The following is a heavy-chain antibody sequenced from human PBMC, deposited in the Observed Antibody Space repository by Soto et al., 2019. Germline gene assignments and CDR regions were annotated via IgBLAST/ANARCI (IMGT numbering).Heavy chain of an antibody. Sequence: EAQLVESGGGLVQPGESLRLSCVASGFTFSSYSMNWVRQAPGKGLEWVSYISSSSSTIYYADSVKGRFTISRDNAKNSLYLQMNNLRDEDTAVYYCAREQKDYWGQGTLVTVSS. CDR3: AREQKDY. J-gene: IGHJ4*02. CDR2: ISSSSSTI. CDR1: GFTFSSYS. V-gene: IGHV3-48*02.